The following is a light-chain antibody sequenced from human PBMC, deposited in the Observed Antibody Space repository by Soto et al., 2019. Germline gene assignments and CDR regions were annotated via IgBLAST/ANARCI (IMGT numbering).Light chain of an antibody. Sequence: QSVLTQPASVSGSPGQSITISCTGTSSDVGGYNYVSWYQQHPGKAPKLMIYDVTNRPSGVSNRFSGSKSGNTASLTISGRQADDEADYYCSSYTSSSTPLVFGGGTQLTVL. V-gene: IGLV2-14*01. CDR2: DVT. CDR3: SSYTSSSTPLV. J-gene: IGLJ3*02. CDR1: SSDVGGYNY.